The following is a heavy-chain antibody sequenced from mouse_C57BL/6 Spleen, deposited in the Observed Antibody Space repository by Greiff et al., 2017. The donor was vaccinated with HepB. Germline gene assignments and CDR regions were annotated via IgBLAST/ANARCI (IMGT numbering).Heavy chain of an antibody. J-gene: IGHJ2*01. CDR2: INYDGSST. V-gene: IGHV5-16*01. CDR3: ARPADRRGYFDY. CDR1: GFTFSDYY. Sequence: EVQLQQSEGGLVQPGSSMKLSCTASGFTFSDYYMAWVRQVPEKGLEWVANINYDGSSTYYLDSLKSRFIISRDNAKNILYLQMSSLKSEDTATYYCARPADRRGYFDYWGQGTTLTVSS.